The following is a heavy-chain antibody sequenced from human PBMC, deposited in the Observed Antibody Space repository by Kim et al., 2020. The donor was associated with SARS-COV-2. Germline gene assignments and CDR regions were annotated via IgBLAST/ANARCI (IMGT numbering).Heavy chain of an antibody. V-gene: IGHV3-23*01. J-gene: IGHJ3*02. D-gene: IGHD3-22*01. Sequence: GGSLRLSCAASGFTFSSYAMSWVRQAPGKGLEWVSAISGSGGSTYYADSVKGRFTISRDNSKHTLYLQMNSLRAQDTAVYYCAKDRVYYDSTDAFDIWGQGTMVTVSS. CDR3: AKDRVYYDSTDAFDI. CDR1: GFTFSSYA. CDR2: ISGSGGST.